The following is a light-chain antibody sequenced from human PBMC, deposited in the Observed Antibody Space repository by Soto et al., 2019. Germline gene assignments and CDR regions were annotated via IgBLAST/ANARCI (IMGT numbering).Light chain of an antibody. CDR1: QSVGTN. V-gene: IGKV3-15*01. CDR2: GAS. J-gene: IGKJ5*01. CDR3: QQLNYWPRIT. Sequence: DMVMTQSPGTLSVSPGERATLSCRASQSVGTNLAWYQQRPGQAPRLLVYGASTRASGSPPRFSGSGSGTDFTLTISSLQSEDFAVYYCQQLNYWPRITFGQGTRLEIK.